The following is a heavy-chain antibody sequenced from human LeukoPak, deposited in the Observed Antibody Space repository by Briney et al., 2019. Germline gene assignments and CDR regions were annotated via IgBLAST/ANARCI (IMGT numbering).Heavy chain of an antibody. J-gene: IGHJ6*03. CDR1: GGSISSYY. Sequence: SETLSLTCTVSGGSISSYYWSWIRQPPGKGPEWIGYIYYSGSTNYNPSLKSRVTISVDTSKNQFSLKLSSVTAADTAVYYCAGGPYYYDSSGYYGYNYYYYYMDVWGKGTTVTISS. D-gene: IGHD3-22*01. CDR3: AGGPYYYDSSGYYGYNYYYYYMDV. CDR2: IYYSGST. V-gene: IGHV4-59*01.